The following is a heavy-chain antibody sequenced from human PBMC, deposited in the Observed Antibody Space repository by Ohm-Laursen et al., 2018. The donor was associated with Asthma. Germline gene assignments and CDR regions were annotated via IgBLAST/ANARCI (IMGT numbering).Heavy chain of an antibody. J-gene: IGHJ6*02. CDR3: ARDLEVGATLYYYGMDV. V-gene: IGHV3-30-3*01. Sequence: SLRLSCTASGFTFSSYAMHWVRQAPGKGLEWVAVISYDGSNKYYADSVKGRFTISRDNSKNTLYLQMNSLRAEDTAVYYCARDLEVGATLYYYGMDVWGQGTTVTVSS. D-gene: IGHD1-26*01. CDR2: ISYDGSNK. CDR1: GFTFSSYA.